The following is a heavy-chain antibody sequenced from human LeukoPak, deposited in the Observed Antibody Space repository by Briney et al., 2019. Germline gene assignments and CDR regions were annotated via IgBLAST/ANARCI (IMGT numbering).Heavy chain of an antibody. D-gene: IGHD3-3*01. Sequence: ASVKVSCKASGYTFTSYDINWVRQATGQGLEWMGWMNPNSGNTGYAQKLQGRVTMTRNTSISTAYMELSSLRSEDTAVYYCASSMYDFWSGYYYYYYGMDVWGQGTTVTVSS. V-gene: IGHV1-8*01. CDR2: MNPNSGNT. J-gene: IGHJ6*02. CDR1: GYTFTSYD. CDR3: ASSMYDFWSGYYYYYYGMDV.